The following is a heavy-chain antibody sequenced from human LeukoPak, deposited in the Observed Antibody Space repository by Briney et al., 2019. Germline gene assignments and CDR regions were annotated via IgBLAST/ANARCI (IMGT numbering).Heavy chain of an antibody. V-gene: IGHV3-23*01. J-gene: IGHJ4*02. CDR2: ISGSDDGT. D-gene: IGHD6-13*01. CDR1: GFTFRIYA. CDR3: ARNSFYSSSWYGDLDDY. Sequence: GGSLRLSCVASGFTFRIYAMSWVRQAPGKGLEWVSTISGSDDGTYYADSVKGRFTISRDNSKNTLYLQMNSLRAEDTAVYYCARNSFYSSSWYGDLDDYWGQGTLVTVSS.